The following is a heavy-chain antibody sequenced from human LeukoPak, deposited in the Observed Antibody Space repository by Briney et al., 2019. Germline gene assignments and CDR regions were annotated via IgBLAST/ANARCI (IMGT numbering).Heavy chain of an antibody. D-gene: IGHD3-3*01. CDR3: ARGPSYDLWSGYYTPYWYFDL. Sequence: PSETPSLTCTVSGGSISSYYWSWIRQPPGKGLEWIGYIYYSGSTNYNPSLKSRVTISVDTSKNQFSLKLSSVTAADTAVYYCARGPSYDLWSGYYTPYWYFDLWGRGTLVTVSS. CDR2: IYYSGST. V-gene: IGHV4-59*01. CDR1: GGSISSYY. J-gene: IGHJ2*01.